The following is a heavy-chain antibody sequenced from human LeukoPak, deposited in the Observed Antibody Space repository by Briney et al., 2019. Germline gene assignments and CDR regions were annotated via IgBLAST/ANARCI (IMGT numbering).Heavy chain of an antibody. D-gene: IGHD2-8*02. J-gene: IGHJ4*02. Sequence: GGSLRLSCVVSGFTFSRSTMTWVRQAPGKGLEWVAKMKEDGSEEYYVDSVKGRFTISRDNARNSLYLQMNSLRAEDTSVYYRATGGALRGYWVHWGQGTLVTVSS. CDR1: GFTFSRST. CDR2: MKEDGSEE. V-gene: IGHV3-7*01. CDR3: ATGGALRGYWVH.